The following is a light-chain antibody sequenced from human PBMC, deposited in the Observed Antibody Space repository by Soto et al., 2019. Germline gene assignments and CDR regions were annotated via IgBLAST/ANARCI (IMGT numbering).Light chain of an antibody. V-gene: IGKV3-11*01. Sequence: EIVLTQSPATLSLSPGERATLSCRASQSVSSYLAWYQQKPGQAPSLLIYDASNRGTGIPARFSGSGSGTDFTLTISSLEPEDFAVYYCQQRSNWLITFGPGTRLEIK. CDR1: QSVSSY. J-gene: IGKJ5*01. CDR3: QQRSNWLIT. CDR2: DAS.